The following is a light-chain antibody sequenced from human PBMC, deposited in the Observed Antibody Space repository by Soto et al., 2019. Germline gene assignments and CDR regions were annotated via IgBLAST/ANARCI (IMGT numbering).Light chain of an antibody. V-gene: IGKV3-20*01. CDR2: DAS. CDR3: QQYGSSLLP. Sequence: EIVLTQSPGTLSLSPGERATLSCRASQSVSSSYLAWYQQKPGQAPRLLIYDASSRATGIPDRFSGSGSGTDFTLTISRLEPEDFAVYYCQQYGSSLLPFGGGTKVEIK. J-gene: IGKJ4*01. CDR1: QSVSSSY.